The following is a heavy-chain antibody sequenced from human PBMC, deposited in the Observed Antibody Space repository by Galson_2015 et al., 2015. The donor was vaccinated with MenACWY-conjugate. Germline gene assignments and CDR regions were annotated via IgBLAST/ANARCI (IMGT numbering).Heavy chain of an antibody. CDR2: INHSGST. D-gene: IGHD2-2*01. CDR1: GGSFSGYY. CDR3: ARDEDCSSTSCYQIDY. J-gene: IGHJ4*02. Sequence: ETLSLTCAVYGGSFSGYYWSWIRQPPGKGLEWIGEINHSGSTNYNPSLKSRVTISVDTSKNQFSLKLSSVTAADTAVYYCARDEDCSSTSCYQIDYWGQGTLVTVSS. V-gene: IGHV4-34*01.